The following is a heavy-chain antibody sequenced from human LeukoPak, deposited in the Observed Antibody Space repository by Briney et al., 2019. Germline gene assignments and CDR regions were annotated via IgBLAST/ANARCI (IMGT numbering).Heavy chain of an antibody. CDR3: ARRTQWEPGDFDY. V-gene: IGHV4-39*01. CDR2: IYYSGST. CDR1: GGFISSSSYY. Sequence: SETLSLTCTVSGGFISSSSYYWGWIRQPPGKGLEWIGSIYYSGSTYYNPSLKSRVTISVDTSKSQFSLKLSSVTAADTAVYNCARRTQWEPGDFDYWGQGTLVTVSS. J-gene: IGHJ4*02. D-gene: IGHD1-26*01.